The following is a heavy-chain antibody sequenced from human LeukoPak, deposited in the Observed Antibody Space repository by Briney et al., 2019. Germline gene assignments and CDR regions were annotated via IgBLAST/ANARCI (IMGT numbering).Heavy chain of an antibody. D-gene: IGHD4/OR15-4a*01. CDR2: ISGTGANT. Sequence: GGSRRLSCAASGLTFSNYAMSWVRQAPGKGLESVAVISGTGANTYYADSVKGRFTISRDHSKDTLYLQMNSLGVEDTAVYFCAKGHTDYGTGFDLWGQGTLVTVSS. CDR3: AKGHTDYGTGFDL. J-gene: IGHJ4*02. V-gene: IGHV3-23*01. CDR1: GLTFSNYA.